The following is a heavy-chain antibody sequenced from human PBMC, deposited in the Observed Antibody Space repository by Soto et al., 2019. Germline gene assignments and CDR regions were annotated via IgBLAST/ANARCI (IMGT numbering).Heavy chain of an antibody. CDR3: ARDSGDGSGDSLNHYFDY. Sequence: EAHLVESGGKLVQPGGSLRLSCGASGFTFSVYWMSWVRQATGEGLEWVARIKVDGTGIQYADSVKGRFTISRDNAENSLYLQRNSLRAEDTAVYYCARDSGDGSGDSLNHYFDYWGQGTLVTVTS. J-gene: IGHJ4*02. V-gene: IGHV3-7*01. CDR1: GFTFSVYW. CDR2: IKVDGTGI. D-gene: IGHD3-10*01.